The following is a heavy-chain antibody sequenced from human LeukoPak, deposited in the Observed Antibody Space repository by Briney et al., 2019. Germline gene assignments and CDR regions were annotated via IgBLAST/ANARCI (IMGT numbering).Heavy chain of an antibody. Sequence: PGGSLRLSCAASGFTFSSYSMNWVRQAPGKGLERVSSISSSSSYIYYADSVKGRFTISRDNAKNSLYLQMNSLRAEDTAVYYCARGLGYCSGGSCYVERGGIDPWGQGTLVTVSS. J-gene: IGHJ5*02. CDR2: ISSSSSYI. CDR3: ARGLGYCSGGSCYVERGGIDP. D-gene: IGHD2-15*01. CDR1: GFTFSSYS. V-gene: IGHV3-21*01.